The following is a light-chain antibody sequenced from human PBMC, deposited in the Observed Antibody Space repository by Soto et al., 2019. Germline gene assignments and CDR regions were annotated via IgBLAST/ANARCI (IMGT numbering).Light chain of an antibody. J-gene: IGKJ1*01. CDR2: HTS. V-gene: IGKV3-11*01. Sequence: EIVLTQSPATLSSFPGDRFTLSCRASQYINTRLAWYQHRPGQAPKLLIYHTSIRAAGIPDRFSASGSGTDFTLTISDVQPEDFALYYCHQRQSWPRTFGQGTKVDIK. CDR1: QYINTR. CDR3: HQRQSWPRT.